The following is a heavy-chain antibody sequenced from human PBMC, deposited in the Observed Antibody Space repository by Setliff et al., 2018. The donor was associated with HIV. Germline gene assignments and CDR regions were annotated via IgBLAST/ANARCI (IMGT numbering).Heavy chain of an antibody. J-gene: IGHJ3*01. CDR1: GFTFSSYS. CDR2: IKSSSGTI. CDR3: ARDRVVGATLDPLDL. V-gene: IGHV3-48*01. Sequence: PGGSLRLSCAASGFTFSSYSMNWVRQAPGKGLEWVSYIKSSSGTIFYADSVRGRFTISRDNAKNSLYLQMNSLRVEDTAVYYCARDRVVGATLDPLDLWGQGTMVTVSS. D-gene: IGHD1-26*01.